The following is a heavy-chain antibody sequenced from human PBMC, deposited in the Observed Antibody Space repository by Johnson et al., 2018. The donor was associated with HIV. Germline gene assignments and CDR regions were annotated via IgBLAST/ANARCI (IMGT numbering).Heavy chain of an antibody. CDR2: IGTTGDT. J-gene: IGHJ3*02. CDR3: AKEASGWYHAGDAFDM. Sequence: VQLVESGGGVVRLGGSLRVSCTASGFNFEDYGLSWVRQATGKGLEWVSAIGTTGDTYYVVSVKGRFTVSRDNSKNTLYLQMNSLRAEDTAVYYCAKEASGWYHAGDAFDMWGLGTLVTVSS. CDR1: GFNFEDYG. D-gene: IGHD6-19*01. V-gene: IGHV3-13*01.